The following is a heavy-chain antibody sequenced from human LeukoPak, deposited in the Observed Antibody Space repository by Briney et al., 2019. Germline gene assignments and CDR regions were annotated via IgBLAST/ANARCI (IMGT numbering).Heavy chain of an antibody. V-gene: IGHV3-23*01. CDR2: ITGSGDDT. CDR3: AKNGAYSGYDYIDY. J-gene: IGHJ4*02. CDR1: GFTFSSYA. D-gene: IGHD5-12*01. Sequence: GGSLRLSCAASGFTFSSYAMSWVRQAPGKGLEWVSDITGSGDDTDYADSVKGRFTVSRDNSRNTLYLQINSLRAEDAAVYYCAKNGAYSGYDYIDYWGQGTLVTVSS.